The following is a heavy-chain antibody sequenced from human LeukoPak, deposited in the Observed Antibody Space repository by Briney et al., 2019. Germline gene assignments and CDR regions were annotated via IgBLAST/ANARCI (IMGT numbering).Heavy chain of an antibody. Sequence: GGSLRLSCAASGFTFSSFWMSWVRQAPGKGLEWVANIKEDGSEKYYVDSVKGRFAISRDNPQNSLYLQMSSLRAEDTALYFCARDDGYRSYDYGGLGTLVTVSS. J-gene: IGHJ4*02. V-gene: IGHV3-7*01. CDR1: GFTFSSFW. CDR2: IKEDGSEK. D-gene: IGHD5-24*01. CDR3: ARDDGYRSYDY.